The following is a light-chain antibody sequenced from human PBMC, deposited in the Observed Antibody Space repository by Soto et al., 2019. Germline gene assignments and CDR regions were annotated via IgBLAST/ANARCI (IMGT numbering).Light chain of an antibody. CDR1: LSISNS. CDR2: EAS. CDR3: QQRGEWPPGAT. V-gene: IGKV3-11*01. J-gene: IGKJ5*01. Sequence: EIVLTQSPATLSLSPGERATLSCRASLSISNSLAWYQQKPGQAPRLLIYEASNRATGIPARFSGSWSGTDFTLTISSLEPEDFAVYYCQQRGEWPPGATFGQETRLEIK.